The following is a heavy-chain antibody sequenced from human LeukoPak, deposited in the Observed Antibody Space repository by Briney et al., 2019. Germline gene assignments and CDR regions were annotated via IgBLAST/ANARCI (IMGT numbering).Heavy chain of an antibody. J-gene: IGHJ4*02. V-gene: IGHV1-69*13. D-gene: IGHD2-8*02. CDR3: AREQSGGYFDY. CDR2: IIPIFGTA. Sequence: ASVKVSCKASGGTFSSYAISWVRQAPGQGLEWMGGIIPIFGTANYARKFQGRVTITADESTSTAYMELSSLRSEDTAVYYCAREQSGGYFDYWGQGTLVTVSS. CDR1: GGTFSSYA.